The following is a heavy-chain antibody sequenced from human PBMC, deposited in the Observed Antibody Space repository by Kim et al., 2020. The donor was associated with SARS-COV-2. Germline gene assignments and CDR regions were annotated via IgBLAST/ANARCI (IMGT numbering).Heavy chain of an antibody. Sequence: GESLKISCNVSGYRFTNYWIAWVRQMPGKGLEWMGIIYPGDSDTRYGPSFQGQVTISADKSINTAYLQWSSLKASDTGMYFCARYLEGYTSSSTFDYWGQGTLVTVSS. V-gene: IGHV5-51*01. D-gene: IGHD6-6*01. J-gene: IGHJ4*02. CDR1: GYRFTNYW. CDR3: ARYLEGYTSSSTFDY. CDR2: IYPGDSDT.